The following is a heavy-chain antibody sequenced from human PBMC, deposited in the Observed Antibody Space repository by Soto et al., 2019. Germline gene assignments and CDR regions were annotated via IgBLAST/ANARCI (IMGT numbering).Heavy chain of an antibody. D-gene: IGHD3-10*01. CDR1: GYTFTGYY. J-gene: IGHJ6*02. V-gene: IGHV1-2*04. CDR3: ARSMVRGVIPQTGNYYGMDF. Sequence: ASVKVSCKASGYTFTGYYMHWVRQAPGQGLEWMGWINPNSGGTNYAQKFQGWVTMTRDTSISTAYMELSRLRSDDTAVYYCARSMVRGVIPQTGNYYGMDFWGQGTTVTVSS. CDR2: INPNSGGT.